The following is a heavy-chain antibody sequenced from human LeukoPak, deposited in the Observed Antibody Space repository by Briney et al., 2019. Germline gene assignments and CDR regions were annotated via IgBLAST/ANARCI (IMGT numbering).Heavy chain of an antibody. J-gene: IGHJ6*03. CDR3: ARGGGSYSSYYYMDV. CDR1: GFTFSSYS. V-gene: IGHV3-48*01. CDR2: TSTSSRTI. Sequence: GGSLRLSCAASGFTFSSYSMNWVRQAPGKGLEWVSYTSTSSRTINYADSVKGRFTISRDNAKNSLYLQMNSLRAEDTAVYYCARGGGSYSSYYYMDVWGKGTTVTVSS. D-gene: IGHD1-26*01.